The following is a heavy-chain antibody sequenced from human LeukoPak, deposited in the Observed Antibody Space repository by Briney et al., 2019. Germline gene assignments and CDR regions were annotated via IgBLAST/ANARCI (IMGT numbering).Heavy chain of an antibody. D-gene: IGHD1-1*01. CDR1: GFTFSSYW. CDR3: ARNEAYYYYYYMDV. CDR2: INSDGSST. Sequence: PGGSLRLSCAASGFTFSSYWMHWVRQAPGKGLVWVSRINSDGSSTSYADSVKGRFTISRDNAKNTLYLQMNSLRAEDTAVYYCARNEAYYYYYYMDVWGKGTTVTISS. J-gene: IGHJ6*03. V-gene: IGHV3-74*01.